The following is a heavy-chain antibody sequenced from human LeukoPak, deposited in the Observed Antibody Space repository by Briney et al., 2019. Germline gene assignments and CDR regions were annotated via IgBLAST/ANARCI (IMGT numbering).Heavy chain of an antibody. J-gene: IGHJ6*02. Sequence: GGSLGLSCAASGFTFSSYAMSWVRQAPGKGLEWVSAISGSGGSTYYADSVKGRFTISRDNSKNTLYLQMNSLRAEDTAVYYCAKYGYSYGGNYYGLDVWGQGTTVTVSS. CDR3: AKYGYSYGGNYYGLDV. D-gene: IGHD5-18*01. CDR1: GFTFSSYA. V-gene: IGHV3-23*01. CDR2: ISGSGGST.